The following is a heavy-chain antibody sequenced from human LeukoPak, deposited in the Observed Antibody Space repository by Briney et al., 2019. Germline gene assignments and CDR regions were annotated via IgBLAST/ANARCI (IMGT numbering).Heavy chain of an antibody. CDR2: VTASGAAT. CDR3: AKDRTVS. D-gene: IGHD4-17*01. V-gene: IGHV3-23*01. CDR1: GFTFATYP. J-gene: IGHJ4*02. Sequence: GGSLRLSCAASGFTFATYPMTWVPQAPGKGLEWVSAVTASGAATYYADSVKGRFSISRDNSKNMLYLQMNSLRAEDTGVYSCAKDRTVSWGQGTLVTVSS.